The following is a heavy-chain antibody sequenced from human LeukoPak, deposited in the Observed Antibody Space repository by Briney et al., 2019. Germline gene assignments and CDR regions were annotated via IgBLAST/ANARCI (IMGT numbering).Heavy chain of an antibody. V-gene: IGHV4-4*02. J-gene: IGHJ4*02. CDR2: IYPRGST. D-gene: IGHD7-27*01. CDR1: GGSISSSNW. Sequence: SETLSLTCAVSGGSISSSNWWSWVRQPPGKGLEWIGYIYPRGSTYYNPSLKSRVILSLDKSVNQFSLNLSSVTAADTAVYYCARFSPRAMGNYLDFWGQGTLVTVSS. CDR3: ARFSPRAMGNYLDF.